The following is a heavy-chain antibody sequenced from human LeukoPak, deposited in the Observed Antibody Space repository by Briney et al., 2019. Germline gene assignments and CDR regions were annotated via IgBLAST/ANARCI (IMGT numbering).Heavy chain of an antibody. V-gene: IGHV4-59*01. CDR2: IYYSGST. CDR3: ARDSGTYYDFWRGAPIGYYYMDV. CDR1: GGSISSYY. Sequence: SETLSLTCTVSGGSISSYYWSWIRQPPGKGLEWIGYIYYSGSTNYNPSLKSRVTISVDTSKNQFSLKLSSVTAADTAVYYCARDSGTYYDFWRGAPIGYYYMDVWGKGTTVTVSS. J-gene: IGHJ6*03. D-gene: IGHD3-3*01.